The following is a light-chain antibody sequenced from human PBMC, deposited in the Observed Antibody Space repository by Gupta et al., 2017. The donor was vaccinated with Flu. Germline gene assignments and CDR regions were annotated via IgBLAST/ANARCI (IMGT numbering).Light chain of an antibody. J-gene: IGLJ3*02. V-gene: IGLV2-14*01. CDR2: EVS. CDR1: SGDVGNDKY. CDR3: CAYSSSSTPWV. Sequence: QSALTQPASVSGSPGQSITISCTGTSGDVGNDKYVSWYQQHPDKAPRLIIYEVSNRPSGVSNRFSGSKSAKTASLTISGLQTDDEADYYCCAYSSSSTPWVFGGGTKLTVL.